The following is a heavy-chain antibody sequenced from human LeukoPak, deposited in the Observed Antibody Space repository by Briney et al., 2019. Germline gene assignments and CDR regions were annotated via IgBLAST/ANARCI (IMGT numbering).Heavy chain of an antibody. J-gene: IGHJ6*03. CDR1: GFTFNSYT. V-gene: IGHV3-21*01. Sequence: PGGSLRLSCAASGFTFNSYTINWVRRAPGKGLEWVSSISSSGSYIYYADSVKGRFTFSRDNAKNSLYLQMNSLRAEDTAVYYCAREAAELRDLYYYYHYMDVWGKGTTVTVSS. CDR3: AREAAELRDLYYYYHYMDV. D-gene: IGHD1-26*01. CDR2: ISSSGSYI.